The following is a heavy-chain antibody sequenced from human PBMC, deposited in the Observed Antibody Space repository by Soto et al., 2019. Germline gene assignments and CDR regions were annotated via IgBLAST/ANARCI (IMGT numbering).Heavy chain of an antibody. V-gene: IGHV3-33*07. D-gene: IGHD3-16*01. CDR3: VKEVCGLYTFGSPRDT. CDR1: GFNFSKFG. Sequence: QAHLVESGGRVVQPGRSLRLSCAASGFNFSKFGMYWVRQAPGKGLEWVAGIWYVGSQKYYADSVKGRFTISRDNSNNTLYMQKSSLRAEDTAVYYSVKEVCGLYTFGSPRDTWGHGTLVTVSS. J-gene: IGHJ5*01. CDR2: IWYVGSQK.